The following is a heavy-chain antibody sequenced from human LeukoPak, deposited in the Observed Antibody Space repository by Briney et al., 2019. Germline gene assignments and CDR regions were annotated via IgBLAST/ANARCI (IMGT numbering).Heavy chain of an antibody. D-gene: IGHD3-22*01. Sequence: GGSLRLSCAASGFTVSSNYMSWVRQAPGKGLEWVSVIYSGSSTYYADSVKGRFTISRDNFKNTVYLQMNSLSAEDTAVYYCARVSYFDTSGRDYWGQGTLVTVSS. V-gene: IGHV3-53*01. CDR2: IYSGSST. CDR1: GFTVSSNY. CDR3: ARVSYFDTSGRDY. J-gene: IGHJ4*02.